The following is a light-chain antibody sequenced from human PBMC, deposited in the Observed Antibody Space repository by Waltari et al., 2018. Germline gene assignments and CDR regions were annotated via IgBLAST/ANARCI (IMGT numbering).Light chain of an antibody. V-gene: IGLV3-1*01. CDR2: QHN. CDR3: QAWDSNTVI. Sequence: SYELTQPPSVSVSPGKTASITCSGDNLGGKFASWYQLRAGQSPVLVISQHNPRPSGIPERFSSSYSGNTATLTIRGTQAMDEADYYCQAWDSNTVIFGGGTKLSVL. CDR1: NLGGKF. J-gene: IGLJ2*01.